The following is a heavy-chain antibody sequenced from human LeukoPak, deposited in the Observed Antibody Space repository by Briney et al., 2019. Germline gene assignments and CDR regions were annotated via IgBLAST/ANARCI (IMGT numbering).Heavy chain of an antibody. CDR2: IYYSGST. Sequence: PSETLSLTCAVYGGSFSGYYWGWIRQPPGKGLEWIGSIYYSGSTYYYPSLKSRVTIPVDTSKNQFSLKLSSVTAADTAVYYCASQPGGVTNYFDYWGQGTLVTVSS. J-gene: IGHJ4*02. CDR3: ASQPGGVTNYFDY. D-gene: IGHD2-21*02. V-gene: IGHV4-39*01. CDR1: GGSFSGYY.